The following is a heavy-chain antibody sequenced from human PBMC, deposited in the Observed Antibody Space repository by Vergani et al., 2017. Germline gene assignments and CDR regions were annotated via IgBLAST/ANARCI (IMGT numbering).Heavy chain of an antibody. CDR2: ISSDGGST. J-gene: IGHJ4*02. CDR3: AGPQGTSAYYYGGFDY. V-gene: IGHV3-23*01. D-gene: IGHD3-22*01. CDR1: GFTFSTYA. Sequence: EVQLLESGRGLVQPGGSLRLSCAASGFTFSTYAMTWVRQAPGKGLEWVSTISSDGGSTYYADAVKGRFTISRDNSKNMLSLQMNSLTAEDTAIYYCAGPQGTSAYYYGGFDYWGQGILVTVSS.